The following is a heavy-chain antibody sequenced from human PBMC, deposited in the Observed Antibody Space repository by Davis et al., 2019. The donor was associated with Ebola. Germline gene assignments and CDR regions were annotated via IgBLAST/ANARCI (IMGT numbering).Heavy chain of an antibody. D-gene: IGHD3-10*01. CDR1: GFTFSGSA. J-gene: IGHJ5*02. CDR3: ARVIMVQGALFDP. CDR2: IKQDGSEK. Sequence: GESLKISCAASGFTFSGSAMHWVRQASGKGLEWVANIKQDGSEKYYVDSVKGRFTISRDNAKNSLYLQMNSLRAEDTAVYYCARVIMVQGALFDPWGQGTLVTVSS. V-gene: IGHV3-7*01.